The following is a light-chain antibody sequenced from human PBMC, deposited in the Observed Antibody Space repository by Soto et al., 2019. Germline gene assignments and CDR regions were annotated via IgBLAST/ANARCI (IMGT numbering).Light chain of an antibody. Sequence: DIQMTQSPSTLSASVGGRVTITCRASQSVGTWVTWYQQKPGKAPKLLIYVASNLESGVPSRFSGSGSGTEFTLTITTLPPDDFATYFCQLYNRNTWSFGPGTKVDI. CDR3: QLYNRNTWS. CDR2: VAS. CDR1: QSVGTW. V-gene: IGKV1-5*01. J-gene: IGKJ1*01.